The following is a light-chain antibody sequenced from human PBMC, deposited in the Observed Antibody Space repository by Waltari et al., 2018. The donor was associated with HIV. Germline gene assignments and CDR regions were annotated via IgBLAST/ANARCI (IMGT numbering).Light chain of an antibody. Sequence: DVVMTQSPLSLSVSLGQPASISCKSSQSLVHTDGYTYLNWFRQRPGQSPRSIMYNVSNRDAGVPDRFSGSGSGTDVTLEINRVEAEDVGVYDCMQGTHWPPGYTFGQGSKLYIK. V-gene: IGKV2-30*02. CDR1: QSLVHTDGYTY. CDR3: MQGTHWPPGYT. J-gene: IGKJ2*01. CDR2: NVS.